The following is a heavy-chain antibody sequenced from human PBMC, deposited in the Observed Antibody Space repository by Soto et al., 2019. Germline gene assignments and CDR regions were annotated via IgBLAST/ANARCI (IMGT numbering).Heavy chain of an antibody. D-gene: IGHD3-3*01. Sequence: GASVKVSCTASGYTFTSYGISWVRKAPGQGLEWMGWISAYNGNTNYAQKFQGRVTMTTDTSTSTAYMELRSLRSDDTAVYYCARTLNEWLLGLDWGQGTLVTVSS. J-gene: IGHJ4*02. CDR1: GYTFTSYG. CDR3: ARTLNEWLLGLD. V-gene: IGHV1-18*01. CDR2: ISAYNGNT.